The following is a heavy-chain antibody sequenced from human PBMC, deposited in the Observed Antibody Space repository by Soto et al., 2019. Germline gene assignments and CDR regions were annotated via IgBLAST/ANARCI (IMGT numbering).Heavy chain of an antibody. Sequence: ASVKVSCKASGYTFTSYYMHWVRQAPGQGLEWMGIINPSGGSTSYAQKFQGRVTMTRDTSTSTVYMELSSLRSEDTAVYYCATLWGYCSSTSCYAFSPNLDVWGKGTTVTVSS. CDR2: INPSGGST. J-gene: IGHJ6*04. CDR1: GYTFTSYY. D-gene: IGHD2-2*01. CDR3: ATLWGYCSSTSCYAFSPNLDV. V-gene: IGHV1-46*01.